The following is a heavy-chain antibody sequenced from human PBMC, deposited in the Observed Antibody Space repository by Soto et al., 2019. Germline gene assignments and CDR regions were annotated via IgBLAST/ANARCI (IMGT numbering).Heavy chain of an antibody. CDR1: GFTFSASG. CDR3: AKDRMGAGVRGYFDY. J-gene: IGHJ4*02. CDR2: ISYDGSNK. D-gene: IGHD3-10*01. Sequence: QVQLVESGGGVVQPGRSLRLSCAGSGFTFSASGMEWVRQAPGKGREWVAVISYDGSNKYYADSVKGRFTISRDNSKNTLYLQMNSLRAEDTAVYYCAKDRMGAGVRGYFDYWGQGTLVTVSS. V-gene: IGHV3-30*18.